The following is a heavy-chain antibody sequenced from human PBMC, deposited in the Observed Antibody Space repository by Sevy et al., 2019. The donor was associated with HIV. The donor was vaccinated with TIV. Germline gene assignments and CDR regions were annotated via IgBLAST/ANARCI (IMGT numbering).Heavy chain of an antibody. CDR1: GFSFSTYS. Sequence: GGSLRLSCSASGFSFSTYSMHWVRQAPGKGLEWVACIRYDSANTFYADSVKGRFSISRDNSKNTLYLQMSSLRPEDTAVYFCARGREYGGYDFLIDYWGQGTLVTVSS. CDR2: IRYDSANT. V-gene: IGHV3-30*02. J-gene: IGHJ4*02. D-gene: IGHD5-12*01. CDR3: ARGREYGGYDFLIDY.